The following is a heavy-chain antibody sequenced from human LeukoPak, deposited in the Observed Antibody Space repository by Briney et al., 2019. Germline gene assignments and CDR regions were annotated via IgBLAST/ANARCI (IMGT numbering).Heavy chain of an antibody. V-gene: IGHV4-59*01. J-gene: IGHJ5*02. CDR2: IYYSGST. D-gene: IGHD4-17*01. CDR3: ARGGYGDYVYGTLHNWFDP. CDR1: GGSISSYY. Sequence: SETLSLTCTVSGGSISSYYWSWIRQPPGKGLEGIGYIYYSGSTNYNPSLKSRVTISVDTSKNQFSLKLSSVTAADTAVYYCARGGYGDYVYGTLHNWFDPWGQGTLVTVSS.